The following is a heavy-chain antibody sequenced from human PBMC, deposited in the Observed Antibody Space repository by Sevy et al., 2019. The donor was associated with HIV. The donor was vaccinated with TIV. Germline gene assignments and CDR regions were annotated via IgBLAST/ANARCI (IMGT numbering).Heavy chain of an antibody. Sequence: GGSLRLSCAASGFTFNTYGMHWVRQAPGKGLEWVAVISYDGSNKYYADSVKGRFTISRDNSKNTRYLQMNSLRVEDMAVYYCAQAYCGGDCYSGDWFFALWGRGTLVTVSS. CDR2: ISYDGSNK. J-gene: IGHJ2*01. D-gene: IGHD2-21*02. CDR3: AQAYCGGDCYSGDWFFAL. CDR1: GFTFNTYG. V-gene: IGHV3-30*03.